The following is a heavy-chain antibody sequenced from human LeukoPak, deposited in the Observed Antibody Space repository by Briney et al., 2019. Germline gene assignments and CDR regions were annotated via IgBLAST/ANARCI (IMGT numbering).Heavy chain of an antibody. CDR1: GGSISSSSYY. Sequence: SETLSLTCTVSGGSISSSSYYWGWIRQPPGKGLEWIGSIYYSGSTYYNPSLKSRVTISVDTSKNQFSLKLSSVTAADTAVYYCASIPVTTYYFDYWGQGTLVTVSS. V-gene: IGHV4-39*01. J-gene: IGHJ4*02. CDR2: IYYSGST. CDR3: ASIPVTTYYFDY. D-gene: IGHD4-17*01.